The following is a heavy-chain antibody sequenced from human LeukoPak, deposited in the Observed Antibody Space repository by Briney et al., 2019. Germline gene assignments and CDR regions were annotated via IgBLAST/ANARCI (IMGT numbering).Heavy chain of an antibody. D-gene: IGHD4-23*01. CDR1: GGSFSGYY. CDR3: ARSYGGNEFGY. CDR2: INHSGST. J-gene: IGHJ4*02. V-gene: IGHV4-34*01. Sequence: SETLSLTCAVYGGSFSGYYWSWLRQPPGKGLEWIGEINHSGSTNYNPSLKSRVTISVDTSKNQFSLKLSSVTAADTAVYYCARSYGGNEFGYWGQGTLVTVSS.